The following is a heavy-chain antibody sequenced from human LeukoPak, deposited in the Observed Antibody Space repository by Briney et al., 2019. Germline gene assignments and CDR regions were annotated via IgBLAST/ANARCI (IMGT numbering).Heavy chain of an antibody. CDR2: IKQDGSEK. D-gene: IGHD6-19*01. Sequence: GGSLRLSCAASGFTFSSYWMSWVRQAPGKGLEWVANIKQDGSEKYYVDSVKGRFTISRDNAKNSLYLQMNSLRAEDTAVYYCARDRQWLVWGCFDYWGQGTLVTVSS. CDR1: GFTFSSYW. J-gene: IGHJ4*02. CDR3: ARDRQWLVWGCFDY. V-gene: IGHV3-7*01.